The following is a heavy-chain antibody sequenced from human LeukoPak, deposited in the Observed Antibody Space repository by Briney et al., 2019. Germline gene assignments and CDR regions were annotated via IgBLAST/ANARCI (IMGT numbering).Heavy chain of an antibody. J-gene: IGHJ4*02. Sequence: GGSLRLSCATSGFTLSTYWMTWVRQAPGKGPEWVANIRHDGSEKNYVDSVKGRFTISRDNAKNSLYLQMNSLRAEDTAVYYCARGQGGSSWSGDYWGQGTLVTVSS. D-gene: IGHD6-13*01. CDR1: GFTLSTYW. V-gene: IGHV3-7*01. CDR2: IRHDGSEK. CDR3: ARGQGGSSWSGDY.